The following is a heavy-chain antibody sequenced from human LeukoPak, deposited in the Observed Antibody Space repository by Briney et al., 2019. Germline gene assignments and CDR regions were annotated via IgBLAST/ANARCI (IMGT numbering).Heavy chain of an antibody. Sequence: GGSLRLSCAASGFTFSSYAMSWVRQGPGKGLEWVSAISGSGGSTYYADSVKGRFTISRDNSKNTLYLQMNSLRAEDTAVYYRAKVSGDYVWGSYRYRDYWGQGTLVTVSS. CDR3: AKVSGDYVWGSYRYRDY. CDR1: GFTFSSYA. D-gene: IGHD3-16*02. J-gene: IGHJ4*02. CDR2: ISGSGGST. V-gene: IGHV3-23*01.